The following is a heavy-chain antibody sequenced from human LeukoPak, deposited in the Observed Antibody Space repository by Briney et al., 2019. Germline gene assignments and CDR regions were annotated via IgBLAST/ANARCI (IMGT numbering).Heavy chain of an antibody. J-gene: IGHJ5*02. Sequence: ASVKVSCKASGYTFSDYYIHWVRQAPGQGLEWMGWITPNSGGTNYAQKFQGRVTMTRDTSISTASLELRSLTSDDTAVYYCARLEGTGYRGGWFDPWGQGTLVTVSS. V-gene: IGHV1-2*02. D-gene: IGHD3-9*01. CDR3: ARLEGTGYRGGWFDP. CDR2: ITPNSGGT. CDR1: GYTFSDYY.